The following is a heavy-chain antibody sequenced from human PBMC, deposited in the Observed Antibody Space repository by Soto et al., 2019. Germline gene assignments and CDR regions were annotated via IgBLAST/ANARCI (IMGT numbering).Heavy chain of an antibody. D-gene: IGHD3-9*01. CDR1: GGTFKNYG. CDR2: IIPMFGTA. V-gene: IGHV1-69*12. J-gene: IGHJ4*02. Sequence: QVQLVQSGAEVKKPGSSVKVSCRTSGGTFKNYGFSWVRQAPGQGLEWMGGIIPMFGTANYGQIFQGRLTITADESTGTAYMELSSLKSEDTAVYYCAGEVGGTGLHFWGQGTLVIVSS. CDR3: AGEVGGTGLHF.